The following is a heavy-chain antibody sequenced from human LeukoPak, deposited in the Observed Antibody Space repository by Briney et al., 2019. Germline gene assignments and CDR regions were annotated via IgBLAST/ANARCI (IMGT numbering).Heavy chain of an antibody. D-gene: IGHD5-18*01. Sequence: PSETLSLTCTVSGGSISSGGYYWSWIRQHPGQGLEWIGYIYYSGSTYYNPSLKSRVTISVDTSKNQFSLKLSSVTAADTAVYYCARGDVDTAMVTDYWGQGTLVTVSS. CDR3: ARGDVDTAMVTDY. CDR2: IYYSGST. CDR1: GGSISSGGYY. V-gene: IGHV4-31*03. J-gene: IGHJ4*02.